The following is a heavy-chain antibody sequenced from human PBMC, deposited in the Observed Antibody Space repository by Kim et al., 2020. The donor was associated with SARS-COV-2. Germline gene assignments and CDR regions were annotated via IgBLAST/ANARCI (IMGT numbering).Heavy chain of an antibody. V-gene: IGHV3-23*01. CDR2: ISGSGGST. J-gene: IGHJ2*01. CDR1: GFTFSSYA. CDR3: AKDRQSSGSYPFGGFDL. Sequence: GGSLRLSCAASGFTFSSYAMSWVRQAPGKGLEWVSAISGSGGSTYYADSVKGRFTISRDNSKNTLYLQMNSLRAEDTAVYYCAKDRQSSGSYPFGGFDLWGRGTLVTVSS. D-gene: IGHD1-26*01.